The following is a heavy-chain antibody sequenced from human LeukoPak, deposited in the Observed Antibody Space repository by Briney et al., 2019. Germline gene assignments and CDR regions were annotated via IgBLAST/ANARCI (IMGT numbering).Heavy chain of an antibody. D-gene: IGHD2-8*02. J-gene: IGHJ4*02. CDR1: GFTFSRYS. Sequence: GGSLRLSCAASGFTFSRYSMNWVRQAPGKGLEWVSYISSSSRTIHYADSVKGRFTISRDNSKSTLSLQMNSLRAEDTAIYYCATYRQVLLPFESWGQGTLVTVSS. CDR3: ATYRQVLLPFES. CDR2: ISSSSRTI. V-gene: IGHV3-48*01.